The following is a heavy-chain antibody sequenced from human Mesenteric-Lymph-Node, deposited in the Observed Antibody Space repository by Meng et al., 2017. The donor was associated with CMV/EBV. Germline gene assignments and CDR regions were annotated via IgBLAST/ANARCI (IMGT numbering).Heavy chain of an antibody. CDR2: ISSSGSTI. J-gene: IGHJ6*02. Sequence: GGSLRLSCAASGFTFSSYEINWVRQAPGKGLRWLSYISSSGSTIYYADSVKGRFTISRDDAKNSLYLQMNSLRAEDTAVYYCARGVAVLNGMDVWGQGTTVTVSS. CDR1: GFTFSSYE. CDR3: ARGVAVLNGMDV. V-gene: IGHV3-48*03. D-gene: IGHD2/OR15-2a*01.